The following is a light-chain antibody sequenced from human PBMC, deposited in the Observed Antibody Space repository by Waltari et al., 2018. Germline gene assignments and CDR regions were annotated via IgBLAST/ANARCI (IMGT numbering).Light chain of an antibody. CDR2: RNN. CDR1: SSNIGSNF. Sequence: QSVLTQPPSTSGTPGQRVTISCSGSSSNIGSNFVYWYQHLPGTAPKLLIYRNNRRPSGVPDRFSGSKSGTSASLAIRGLRSEDEADYYWAAWDDSLSGPVFGGGTKLTVL. CDR3: AAWDDSLSGPV. J-gene: IGLJ2*01. V-gene: IGLV1-47*01.